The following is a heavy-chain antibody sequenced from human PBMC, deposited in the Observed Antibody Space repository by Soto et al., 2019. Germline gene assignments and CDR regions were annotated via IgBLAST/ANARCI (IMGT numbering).Heavy chain of an antibody. CDR2: ISGSGSTI. CDR3: AQIPGNNGYYSFDY. Sequence: EVQLLESGGGLLQPGGSLRLSCAASGFMLNNYAMNWVRQAPGKGLEWVSSISGSGSTINYADSVRGRFTIARDTSKSTLYLQMDTLRAEATAVYYCAQIPGNNGYYSFDYWGHGTLVTVSS. D-gene: IGHD3-3*01. J-gene: IGHJ4*01. CDR1: GFMLNNYA. V-gene: IGHV3-23*01.